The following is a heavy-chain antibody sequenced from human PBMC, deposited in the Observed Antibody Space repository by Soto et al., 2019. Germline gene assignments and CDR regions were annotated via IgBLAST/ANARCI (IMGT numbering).Heavy chain of an antibody. D-gene: IGHD1-1*01. V-gene: IGHV4-61*01. CDR1: GGSMSTGSYF. Sequence: QVHLQESGPGLVRPSESLSLNCNVSGGSMSTGSYFWSWVRQLPGKGLEWIGYVFRSGSINYSPSFKRRVTISIDTSKNQFSLMLKSVTAADTAVYFCARARNRYFDYWGQGALVTVSS. J-gene: IGHJ4*02. CDR3: ARARNRYFDY. CDR2: VFRSGSI.